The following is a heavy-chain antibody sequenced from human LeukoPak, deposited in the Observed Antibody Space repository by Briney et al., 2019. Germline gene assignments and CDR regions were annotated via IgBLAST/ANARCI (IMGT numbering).Heavy chain of an antibody. CDR1: GGSISSSSYY. J-gene: IGHJ4*02. V-gene: IGHV4-39*07. D-gene: IGHD3-22*01. CDR3: ASLDYYDSSGYLYY. CDR2: IYYSGST. Sequence: SETLSLTCTVSGGSISSSSYYWGWIRQPPGTGLEWIGSIYYSGSTYYNPSLKSRVTISVDTSKNQFSLKLSSVTAADTAVYYCASLDYYDSSGYLYYWGQGTLVTVSS.